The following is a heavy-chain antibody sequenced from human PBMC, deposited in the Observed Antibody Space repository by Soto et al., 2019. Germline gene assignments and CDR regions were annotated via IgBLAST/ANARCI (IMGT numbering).Heavy chain of an antibody. J-gene: IGHJ6*02. D-gene: IGHD3-3*01. CDR3: ARDRSAHDFWSGYYYYGMDV. V-gene: IGHV3-7*01. Sequence: VQLVESGGGLVQPGGSLRLSCAASGFTFSSYWMSWVRQAPGKGLEWVANIKQDGSEKYYVDSVKGRFTIPRDNAKNSLYLQMNSLRAEDTAVYYCARDRSAHDFWSGYYYYGMDVWGQGTTVTVSS. CDR1: GFTFSSYW. CDR2: IKQDGSEK.